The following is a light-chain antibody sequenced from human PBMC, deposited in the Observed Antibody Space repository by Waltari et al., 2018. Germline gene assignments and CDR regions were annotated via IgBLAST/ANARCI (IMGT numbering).Light chain of an antibody. J-gene: IGKJ4*01. CDR1: QSVRTN. Sequence: EIVLTQSPATLSVSPGERAPLSCRASQSVRTNLAWYQQKPGQAPRLLIYGVSTRATDIPARFSGSGSETEFTLTISSLQSEDFAVYYCQQYNKWPPFTFGGGTKVEIK. V-gene: IGKV3-15*01. CDR2: GVS. CDR3: QQYNKWPPFT.